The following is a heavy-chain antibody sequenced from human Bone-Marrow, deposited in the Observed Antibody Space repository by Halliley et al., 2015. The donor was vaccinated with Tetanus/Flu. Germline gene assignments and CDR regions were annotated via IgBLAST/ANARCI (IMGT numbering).Heavy chain of an antibody. J-gene: IGHJ3*02. D-gene: IGHD3-3*01. Sequence: EWIWDIHYSGIPNYIVPLQRQVSISIDASKNQFSLRLKSVTAADTAVYYCARGRMSGAFDIWGQGTAITVSS. CDR3: ARGRMSGAFDI. CDR2: IHYSGIP. V-gene: IGHV4-59*09.